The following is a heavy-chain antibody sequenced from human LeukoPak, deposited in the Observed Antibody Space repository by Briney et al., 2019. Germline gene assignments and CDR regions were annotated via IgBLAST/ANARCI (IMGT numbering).Heavy chain of an antibody. V-gene: IGHV1-69*05. D-gene: IGHD3-3*01. Sequence: SVKVSCKASGGTFISYAISWVRQAPGQGLEWMGRIIPIFGTANYAQKFQGRVTITTDESTSTAYMELSSLRSEDTAVYYCARVTDFWSGKGADFGYWGQGTLVTVSS. CDR2: IIPIFGTA. CDR1: GGTFISYA. CDR3: ARVTDFWSGKGADFGY. J-gene: IGHJ4*02.